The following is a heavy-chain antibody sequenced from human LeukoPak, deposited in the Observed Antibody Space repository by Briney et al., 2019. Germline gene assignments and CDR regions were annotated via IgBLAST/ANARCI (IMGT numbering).Heavy chain of an antibody. D-gene: IGHD3-9*01. CDR3: ARDPPTYYDILTGYPPFDY. Sequence: GASVKVSCKASGYTFTSYGISWVRQAPGQGLEWMGWISAYNGNTNYAQKLQGRVTMTTDTSTSTAYMELRSLRSDDTAVYYCARDPPTYYDILTGYPPFDYWGQGTLVTVSS. CDR1: GYTFTSYG. J-gene: IGHJ4*02. CDR2: ISAYNGNT. V-gene: IGHV1-18*01.